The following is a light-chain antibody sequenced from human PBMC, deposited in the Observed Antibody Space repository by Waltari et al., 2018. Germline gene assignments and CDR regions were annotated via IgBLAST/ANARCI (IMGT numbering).Light chain of an antibody. CDR3: RSYTSSNIVI. CDR1: SSDLGGYNY. V-gene: IGLV2-14*03. Sequence: QSALAQPASMSGSPGQSITISCTGTSSDLGGYNYVSWYQQHPGKAPKLMIYDVSKRPSGVSNRFSGSKSGNTASLTISGLQAEDEADYYCRSYTSSNIVIFGGGTKLTVL. J-gene: IGLJ2*01. CDR2: DVS.